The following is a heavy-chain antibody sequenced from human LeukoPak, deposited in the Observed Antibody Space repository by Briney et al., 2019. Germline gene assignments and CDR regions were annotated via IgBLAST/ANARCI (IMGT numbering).Heavy chain of an antibody. V-gene: IGHV4-34*01. CDR2: INHSGST. D-gene: IGHD6-13*01. J-gene: IGHJ6*03. CDR3: AREGYSSSWPKYYYYYYYMDV. Sequence: SETLSLTCAVYGGSFSGYYWSWIRQPPGKGLEWIGEINHSGSTNYNPSLKSRVTISVDTSKNQFSLKLSSVTAADTAVYYCAREGYSSSWPKYYYYYYYMDVWGKGTTVTVSS. CDR1: GGSFSGYY.